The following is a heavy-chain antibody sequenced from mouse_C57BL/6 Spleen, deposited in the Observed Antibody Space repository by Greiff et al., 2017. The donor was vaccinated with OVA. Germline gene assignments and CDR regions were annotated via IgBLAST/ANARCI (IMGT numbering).Heavy chain of an antibody. CDR3: AREGGLLPYAMDY. V-gene: IGHV14-2*01. J-gene: IGHJ4*01. D-gene: IGHD2-1*01. Sequence: VTLKVSGAELVKPGASVKLSCTASGFNIKDYYMHWVKQRTEQGLEWIGRIDPEDGETKYAPKFQGKATITADTSSNTAYLQLSSLTSEDTAVYYCAREGGLLPYAMDYWGQGTSVTVSS. CDR1: GFNIKDYY. CDR2: IDPEDGET.